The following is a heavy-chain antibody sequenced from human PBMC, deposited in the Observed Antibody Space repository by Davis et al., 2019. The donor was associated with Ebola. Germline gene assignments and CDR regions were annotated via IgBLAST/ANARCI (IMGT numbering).Heavy chain of an antibody. J-gene: IGHJ4*02. V-gene: IGHV1-18*01. CDR1: GYTFTSYG. D-gene: IGHD4-17*01. CDR2: ISAYNGNT. CDR3: ARVESMVTTRGDYFDY. Sequence: ASVKVSCKASGYTFTSYGISWVRQAPGQGLEWMGWISAYNGNTNYAQKLQGRVTMTTDTSTSTAYMELRSLRSDDTAVYYCARVESMVTTRGDYFDYWGQGTLVTVSS.